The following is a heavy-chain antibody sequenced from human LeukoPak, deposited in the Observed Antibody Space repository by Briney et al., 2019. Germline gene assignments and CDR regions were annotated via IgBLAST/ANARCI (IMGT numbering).Heavy chain of an antibody. V-gene: IGHV3-21*01. Sequence: MSGGSLRLSCAASGFTFSSYIMNWVRQAPGKGLEWVSSISSSSSYIYYADSVKGRFTISRDNAKNSLYLQMNSLRAEDTAVYYCARDGYSYGYLVPPTRMDVWGQGTTVTVSS. CDR1: GFTFSSYI. CDR3: ARDGYSYGYLVPPTRMDV. CDR2: ISSSSSYI. D-gene: IGHD5-18*01. J-gene: IGHJ6*02.